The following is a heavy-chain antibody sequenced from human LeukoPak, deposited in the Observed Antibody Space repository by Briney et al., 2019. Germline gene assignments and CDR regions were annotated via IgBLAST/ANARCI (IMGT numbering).Heavy chain of an antibody. CDR1: GFTFSNYN. CDR2: ISSSSTTK. Sequence: GGSLRLSCAASGFTFSNYNMNWVRQAPGKGLEWVSYISSSSTTKYYADSVEGRFTISRDNAKNSLYLQMNSLRDQDTAVYYCARAVYDSSGYYWSYGGQGTLVTVTS. J-gene: IGHJ4*02. CDR3: ARAVYDSSGYYWSY. V-gene: IGHV3-48*02. D-gene: IGHD3-22*01.